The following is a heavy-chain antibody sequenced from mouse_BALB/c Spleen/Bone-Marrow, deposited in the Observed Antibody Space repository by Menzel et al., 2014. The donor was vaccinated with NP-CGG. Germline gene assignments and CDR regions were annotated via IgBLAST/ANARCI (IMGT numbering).Heavy chain of an antibody. Sequence: VQLQQSGAELAKPGASVKMSCKASGYTFTTYWMHWVQQRPGQGLEWIGYINPSTGYTEYIQKFKDKATLTADKSSSTAYMQLNSLTPEDSSVYYCVLITPVVSDYWGQGTTLTVSS. J-gene: IGHJ2*01. D-gene: IGHD1-1*01. CDR3: VLITPVVSDY. CDR1: GYTFTTYW. CDR2: INPSTGYT. V-gene: IGHV1-7*01.